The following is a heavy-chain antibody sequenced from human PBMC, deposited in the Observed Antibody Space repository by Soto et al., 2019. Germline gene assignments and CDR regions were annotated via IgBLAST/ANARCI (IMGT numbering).Heavy chain of an antibody. CDR3: AREPYYDDSSGPVDAFDI. D-gene: IGHD3-22*01. J-gene: IGHJ3*02. CDR2: ISSSGSTI. V-gene: IGHV3-48*03. CDR1: GFTFSSYE. Sequence: EVQLVESGGGLVQPGGSLRLSCAASGFTFSSYEMNWVRQAPGKGLEWVSYISSSGSTIYYADSVKGRFTISRDNAKNSLYLQMTSLRAEDTAVYYWAREPYYDDSSGPVDAFDIWGQGTMVTVSS.